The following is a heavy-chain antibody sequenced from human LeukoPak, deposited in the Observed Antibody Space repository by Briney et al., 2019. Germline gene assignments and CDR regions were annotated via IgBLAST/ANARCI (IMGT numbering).Heavy chain of an antibody. D-gene: IGHD3-10*01. J-gene: IGHJ5*02. V-gene: IGHV1-8*01. Sequence: GASVKVSCKASGYTFTSYDINWVRQATGQGLEWMGWMNPNSGNTGYAQKFQGRVTMTRNTSISTAYMEVSSLRSEDTAVYYCARGLGYGGYNWFDPWGQGTLVTVSS. CDR3: ARGLGYGGYNWFDP. CDR1: GYTFTSYD. CDR2: MNPNSGNT.